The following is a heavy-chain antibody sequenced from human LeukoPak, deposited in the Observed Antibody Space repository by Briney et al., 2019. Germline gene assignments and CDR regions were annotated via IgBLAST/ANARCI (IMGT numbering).Heavy chain of an antibody. CDR1: GFTFSSYS. D-gene: IGHD5-12*01. J-gene: IGHJ4*02. V-gene: IGHV3-21*01. Sequence: GGSLRLSCAASGFTFSSYSMNWVRQAPGQGLEWVSSISSSSSYIYYAHTVKGRFTISRDNAKNSLYLQMNSLRAEDTGVYYCAREGSGYDYNFDYWGQGTLVTVSS. CDR2: ISSSSSYI. CDR3: AREGSGYDYNFDY.